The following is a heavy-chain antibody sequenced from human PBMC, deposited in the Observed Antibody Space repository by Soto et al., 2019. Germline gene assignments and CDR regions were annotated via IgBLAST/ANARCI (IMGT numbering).Heavy chain of an antibody. CDR3: ASRSLSQYDCWSGYYNVLSCWFDP. CDR1: GFTFSGYG. J-gene: IGHJ5*02. Sequence: QVQLVESGGGVVQPGRSLRLSCAASGFTFSGYGMHWVRQAPGKGLEWVAVIWNDGSKSYHADSVKGRFTISRDNPKNTRYLQMNSLRVEDTAVYYCASRSLSQYDCWSGYYNVLSCWFDPWGQGTLVTVSS. V-gene: IGHV3-33*03. CDR2: IWNDGSKS. D-gene: IGHD3-3*01.